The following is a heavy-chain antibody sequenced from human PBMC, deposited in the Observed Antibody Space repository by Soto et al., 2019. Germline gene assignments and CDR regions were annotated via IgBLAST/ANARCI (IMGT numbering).Heavy chain of an antibody. CDR2: ISSSGRTI. D-gene: IGHD6-19*01. CDR3: ARGGSGWN. J-gene: IGHJ4*02. CDR1: GFTFSSYE. Sequence: GGSLRLSCAASGFTFSSYEMNWVRQAPGKGLEWLSYISSSGRTIYYANSVKGRFTISRDNARNSLYLQMNSLRAEDTAVYYCARGGSGWNWGQGPLVTVSS. V-gene: IGHV3-48*03.